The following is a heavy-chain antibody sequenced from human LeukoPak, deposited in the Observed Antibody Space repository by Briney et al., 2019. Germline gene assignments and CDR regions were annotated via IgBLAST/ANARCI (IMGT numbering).Heavy chain of an antibody. V-gene: IGHV1-18*01. J-gene: IGHJ5*02. Sequence: ASVNVSCKASGYAFSSYGITWVRQAPGQGLEWMGWISAYNGNTNYVQKLQGRVTMTTDTSTSTAYMELRSLRSDDTATYFCARDLGDDLTTVTSGNWFDPWGQGTLVTVSS. CDR3: ARDLGDDLTTVTSGNWFDP. CDR1: GYAFSSYG. D-gene: IGHD4-17*01. CDR2: ISAYNGNT.